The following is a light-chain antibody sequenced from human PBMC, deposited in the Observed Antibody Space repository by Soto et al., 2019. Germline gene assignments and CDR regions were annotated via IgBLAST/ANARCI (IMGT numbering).Light chain of an antibody. CDR1: QNIRGNE. V-gene: IGKV3-20*01. CDR3: QDYGTSAPWT. J-gene: IGKJ1*01. CDR2: RGS. Sequence: EVVLTQSPGTLSLSPGERATLSCRASQNIRGNELAWYQQKPGQAPRLLIYRGSSRGTGIPDRFSGRGSGTDYTLTISRLEPEDVAVYYCQDYGTSAPWTFGQGTKVEIK.